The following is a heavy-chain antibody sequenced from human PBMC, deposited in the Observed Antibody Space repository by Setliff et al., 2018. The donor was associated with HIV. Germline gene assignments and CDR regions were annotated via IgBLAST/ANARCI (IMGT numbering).Heavy chain of an antibody. D-gene: IGHD4-17*01. CDR1: GYSISSGYY. V-gene: IGHV4-38-2*01. CDR3: ARAAAGNTGPFDL. CDR2: IYHSGTT. Sequence: SETLSLTCAVSGYSISSGYYWGWIRQPPGKGLEWVGSIYHSGTTYYNPSLKSRVTISVDTSKNQFSLKLRSVTAADTAIYYCARAAAGNTGPFDLWGQGSPVTVSS. J-gene: IGHJ4*02.